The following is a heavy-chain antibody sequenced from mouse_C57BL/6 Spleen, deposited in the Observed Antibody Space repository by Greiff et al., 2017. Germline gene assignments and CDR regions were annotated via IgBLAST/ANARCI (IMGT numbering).Heavy chain of an antibody. V-gene: IGHV1-64*01. Sequence: QVQLKQPGAELVKPGASVKLSCKASGYTFTSYWMHWVKQRPGQGLEWIGMIHPNSGSTNYNEKFKSKATLTVDKSSSTAYLQLSSLTSEDSAVYYCARSYGSSYGFAYWGQGTLVTVSA. D-gene: IGHD1-1*01. J-gene: IGHJ3*01. CDR3: ARSYGSSYGFAY. CDR2: IHPNSGST. CDR1: GYTFTSYW.